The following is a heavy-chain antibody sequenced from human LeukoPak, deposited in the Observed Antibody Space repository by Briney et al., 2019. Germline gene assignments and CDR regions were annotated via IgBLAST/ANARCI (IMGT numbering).Heavy chain of an antibody. J-gene: IGHJ5*02. Sequence: SETLSLTCAVSGGSISSSNWWSWVRQPPGKGLEWIGEIYHSGSTNYNPSLKSRVTISVDTSKNQFSLKLSSVTAADTAVYYCARDCSGGSCYSGVGVDPWGQGTLVTVSS. CDR3: ARDCSGGSCYSGVGVDP. CDR2: IYHSGST. CDR1: GGSISSSNW. V-gene: IGHV4-4*02. D-gene: IGHD2-15*01.